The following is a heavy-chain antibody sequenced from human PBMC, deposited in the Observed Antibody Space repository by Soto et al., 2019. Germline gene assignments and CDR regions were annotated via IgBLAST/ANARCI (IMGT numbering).Heavy chain of an antibody. V-gene: IGHV3-48*01. D-gene: IGHD3-3*01. CDR2: ISSSGGSI. J-gene: IGHJ6*03. CDR1: GFTFSSYA. Sequence: GGSLRLSCAASGFTFSSYAMSWVRQAPGKGLEWVSDISSSGGSIYYADSVKGRFTISRDNAKNSLYLQMNSLRAEDTAVYYCARESPSENYDFWSGYYTTYYYYYMDVWGKGTTVTVPS. CDR3: ARESPSENYDFWSGYYTTYYYYYMDV.